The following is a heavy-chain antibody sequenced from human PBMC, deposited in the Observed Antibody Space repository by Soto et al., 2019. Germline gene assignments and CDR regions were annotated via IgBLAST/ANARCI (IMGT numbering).Heavy chain of an antibody. J-gene: IGHJ4*02. CDR3: ARPRYYVHIDY. Sequence: GGSLRLSCAASGFTFSSYGMHWVRQAPGKGLEWVAVIWYDGSNKYYADSVKGRFTISRDNSKNTLYLQMNSLRAEDTAVYYCARPRYYVHIDYWGQATLVTVSS. CDR1: GFTFSSYG. V-gene: IGHV3-33*01. D-gene: IGHD3-10*02. CDR2: IWYDGSNK.